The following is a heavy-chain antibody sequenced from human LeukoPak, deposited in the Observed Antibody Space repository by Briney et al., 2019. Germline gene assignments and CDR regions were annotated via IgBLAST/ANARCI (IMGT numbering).Heavy chain of an antibody. J-gene: IGHJ4*02. CDR3: ARGLWFGELYYFDY. CDR2: INHSGST. CDR1: GGSFSGYY. Sequence: SETLSLTCAVDGGSFSGYYWSWIRQPPGKGLEWIGEINHSGSTNYNPSLKSRVTISVDTSKNQFSLKLSSVTAADTAVYYCARGLWFGELYYFDYWGQGTLVTVSS. V-gene: IGHV4-34*01. D-gene: IGHD3-10*01.